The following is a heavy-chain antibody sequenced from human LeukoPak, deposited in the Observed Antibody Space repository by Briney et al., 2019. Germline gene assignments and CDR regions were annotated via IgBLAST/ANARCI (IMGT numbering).Heavy chain of an antibody. CDR1: GYTFTSYD. CDR2: MNPNSGNT. V-gene: IGHV1-8*01. D-gene: IGHD5-12*01. CDR3: ARDWGGYSGYDYGHFDY. J-gene: IGHJ4*02. Sequence: GASVKVSCKASGYTFTSYDINWVRQATGQGLEWMGWMNPNSGNTGYAQKFQGRVTMTRNTSISTAYMELSSLRSEDTAVYYCARDWGGYSGYDYGHFDYWGQGTLVTVSS.